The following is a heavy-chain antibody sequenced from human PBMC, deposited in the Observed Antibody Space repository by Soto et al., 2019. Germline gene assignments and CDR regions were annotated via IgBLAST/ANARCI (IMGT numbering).Heavy chain of an antibody. CDR3: AGSRGYSYGLVDY. V-gene: IGHV4-31*03. Sequence: QVQLQESGPGLVKPSQTLSLTCTVSGGSISSGGYYWSWIRQHPGKGLEWIGYIYYSGSTYYNPSLKGRVTISVDPSKNQFSLKLSSVTAADTAVYYCAGSRGYSYGLVDYWGQGTLVTVSS. D-gene: IGHD5-18*01. CDR2: IYYSGST. CDR1: GGSISSGGYY. J-gene: IGHJ4*02.